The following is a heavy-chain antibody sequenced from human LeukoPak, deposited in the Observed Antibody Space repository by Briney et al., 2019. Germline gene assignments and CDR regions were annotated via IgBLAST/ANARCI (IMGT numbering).Heavy chain of an antibody. CDR3: ARATTVTPVGYFDY. J-gene: IGHJ4*02. CDR1: GGTFSSYA. D-gene: IGHD4-11*01. V-gene: IGHV1-69*04. CDR2: IIPILGIA. Sequence: SVKVSCKASGGTFSSYAISWVRQAPGQGLEWMGRIIPILGIANYAQKFQGRVTITADESTSTAYMELSSLRSEDTAVYYCARATTVTPVGYFDYWGQGTLVTVSS.